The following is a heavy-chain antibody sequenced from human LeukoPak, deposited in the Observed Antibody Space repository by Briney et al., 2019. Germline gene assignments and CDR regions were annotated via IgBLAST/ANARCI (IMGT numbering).Heavy chain of an antibody. V-gene: IGHV3-23*01. CDR1: GFTFSSYA. CDR3: ATSEEISYAFDI. D-gene: IGHD5-24*01. Sequence: GGSLRLSCAASGFTFSSYAMSWVRQAPGKGLEWVSAISGSGGSTYYADSVKGRFTISRDNSKNTLYLQMNSLRAEDTAVYYCATSEEISYAFDIWGQGTTVTVSS. CDR2: ISGSGGST. J-gene: IGHJ3*02.